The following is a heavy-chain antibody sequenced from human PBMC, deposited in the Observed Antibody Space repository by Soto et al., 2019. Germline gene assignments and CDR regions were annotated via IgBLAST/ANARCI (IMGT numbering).Heavy chain of an antibody. Sequence: QVQLQESGPGLVKPSETLSLTCTVSGGSVSSGSYYWSWIRQPPGKGLEWIGYIYYSGSTNYNPSRKSRVTISVDTSKNQFSLKLSSVTAADTAVYYCASSRAYSSGWYPDYWGQGTLVTVSS. D-gene: IGHD6-19*01. V-gene: IGHV4-61*01. CDR2: IYYSGST. J-gene: IGHJ4*02. CDR1: GGSVSSGSYY. CDR3: ASSRAYSSGWYPDY.